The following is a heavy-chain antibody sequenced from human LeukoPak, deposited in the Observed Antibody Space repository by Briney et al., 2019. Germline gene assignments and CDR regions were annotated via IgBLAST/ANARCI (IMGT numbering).Heavy chain of an antibody. Sequence: GGSLRLSCAASGFTFSSYGMSWVRQAPGKGLEWVSAISGSGGSTYYADSVKGRFTISRDNSKNTLYLQMSSLRAEDTALYYCAKDQAGAILYFDYWGQGTLVSASS. V-gene: IGHV3-23*01. CDR1: GFTFSSYG. CDR3: AKDQAGAILYFDY. CDR2: ISGSGGST. J-gene: IGHJ4*02. D-gene: IGHD1-26*01.